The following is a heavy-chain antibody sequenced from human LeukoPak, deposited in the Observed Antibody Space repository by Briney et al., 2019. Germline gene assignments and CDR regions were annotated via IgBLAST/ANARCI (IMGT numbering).Heavy chain of an antibody. CDR3: ARVWLWFGERPLDY. D-gene: IGHD3-10*01. CDR1: GFTFSNYW. J-gene: IGHJ4*02. CDR2: IKQDGSEK. V-gene: IGHV3-7*01. Sequence: GGSLRLSCAASGFTFSNYWMSWVRQAPGKGLEWVANIKQDGSEKYYVDSVKGRFTISRDNAKNSLYLQMNSLRAEDTAVYYCARVWLWFGERPLDYWGQGTLVTVSS.